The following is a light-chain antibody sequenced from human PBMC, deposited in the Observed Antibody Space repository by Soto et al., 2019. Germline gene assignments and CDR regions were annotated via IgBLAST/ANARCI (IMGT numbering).Light chain of an antibody. CDR3: QAYDYSLTAFV. CDR1: NSNLGAGYD. Sequence: QSVLTQPPSVSGAPGQRVTISCTGNNSNLGAGYDVHWYQQLPGAAPKLVIFGNRHRPSGVPERFSGSKSGTSDSLAITGLQAEDEADYYCQAYDYSLTAFVFGGGTKLTVL. J-gene: IGLJ3*02. V-gene: IGLV1-40*01. CDR2: GNR.